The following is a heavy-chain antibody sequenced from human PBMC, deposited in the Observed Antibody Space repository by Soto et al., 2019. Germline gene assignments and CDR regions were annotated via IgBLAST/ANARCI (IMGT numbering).Heavy chain of an antibody. D-gene: IGHD3-16*01. CDR2: MYHSGTT. V-gene: IGHV4-38-2*02. Sequence: PSETLSLTCTVSNYSISSGYYWGWIRQSPGEGLEWIVSMYHSGTTYYNPSLKSRVTISIDTSKNQFSLKLRSVTSADTAVYFCARVAFGPIDYWRQGTLVTVSS. J-gene: IGHJ4*02. CDR1: NYSISSGYY. CDR3: ARVAFGPIDY.